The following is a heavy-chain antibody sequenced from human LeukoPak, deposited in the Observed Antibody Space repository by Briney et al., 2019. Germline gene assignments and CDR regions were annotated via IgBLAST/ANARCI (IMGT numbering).Heavy chain of an antibody. J-gene: IGHJ4*02. CDR1: GGTFSSYA. Sequence: SVKVSCKASGGTFSSYAISWERQAPGQGLEWMGRIIPIFGTANYAQKFQGRVTITTDESTSTAYMELSSLRSEDTAVYYCARVYYDSSGYYHHFDYWGQGTLVTVSS. CDR2: IIPIFGTA. V-gene: IGHV1-69*05. CDR3: ARVYYDSSGYYHHFDY. D-gene: IGHD3-22*01.